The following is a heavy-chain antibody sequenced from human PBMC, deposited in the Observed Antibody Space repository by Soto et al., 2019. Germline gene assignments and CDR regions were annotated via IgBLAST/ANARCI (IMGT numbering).Heavy chain of an antibody. Sequence: EVQLVESGGGLVRPGGFLRVSCAASGLTFSYYWMHWVRQAPGKGLVWVSRIHSDGSSTTYADFVKGRFIISRDNARNTVDLQMNSVRVEDTAVYYCARGDRGAFDLWGQATVVTVSS. CDR2: IHSDGSST. J-gene: IGHJ3*01. D-gene: IGHD1-26*01. CDR3: ARGDRGAFDL. CDR1: GLTFSYYW. V-gene: IGHV3-74*01.